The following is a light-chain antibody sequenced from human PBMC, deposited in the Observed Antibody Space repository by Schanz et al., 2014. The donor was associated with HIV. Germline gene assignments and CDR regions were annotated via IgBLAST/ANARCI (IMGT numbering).Light chain of an antibody. J-gene: IGLJ2*01. CDR3: SSYTSSSTLE. V-gene: IGLV2-14*01. Sequence: QSALTQPPSASGSPGQSVTISCTGTSSDVGGYNFLSWYQQHPGKAPKLMIYDVSNRPSGVSNRFSGSKSGNTASLTISGLQAEDEADYYCSSYTSSSTLEFGGGTKLTVL. CDR1: SSDVGGYNF. CDR2: DVS.